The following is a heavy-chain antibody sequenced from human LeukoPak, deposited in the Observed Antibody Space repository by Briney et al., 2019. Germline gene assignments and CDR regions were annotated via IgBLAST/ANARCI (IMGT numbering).Heavy chain of an antibody. D-gene: IGHD6-13*01. J-gene: IGHJ4*02. CDR3: ALYSSTWY. CDR2: INPTGGST. CDR1: GYTFTTYY. Sequence: ASVKVSCRASGYTFTTYYIHWVRQAPGQGLEWMGIINPTGGSTTYAQKFQGRVTMTRDTSTSTVFMEVNSLRSEDTAVYYCALYSSTWYWGQGTLVTVSS. V-gene: IGHV1-46*01.